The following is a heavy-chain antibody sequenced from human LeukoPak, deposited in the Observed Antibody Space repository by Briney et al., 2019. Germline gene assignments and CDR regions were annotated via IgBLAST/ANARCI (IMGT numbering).Heavy chain of an antibody. CDR1: GYTFTSYA. Sequence: ASVKVSCKASGYTFTSYAMHWVRQAPGQRLEWMVWINAGNGNTKYSQKFQGRVTITRDTSASTAYMELSSLRSEDTAVYYCARMPYCSSTSCYLDYYGMDVWGKGTTVTVSS. CDR2: INAGNGNT. CDR3: ARMPYCSSTSCYLDYYGMDV. V-gene: IGHV1-3*01. J-gene: IGHJ6*04. D-gene: IGHD2-2*01.